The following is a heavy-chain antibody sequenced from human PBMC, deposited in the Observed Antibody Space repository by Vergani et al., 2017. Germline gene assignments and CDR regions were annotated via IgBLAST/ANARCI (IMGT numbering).Heavy chain of an antibody. CDR2: INHSGST. CDR3: ASRARGGSWYY. J-gene: IGHJ4*02. V-gene: IGHV4-34*01. CDR1: GGSISSYY. Sequence: QVQLQESGPGLVKPSETLSLTCSVSGGSISSYYWSWIRQPPGKGLEWIGEINHSGSTNYNPSLKSRVTISVDTSKNQFSLKLSSVTAADTAVYYCASRARGGSWYYWGQGTLVTVSS. D-gene: IGHD6-25*01.